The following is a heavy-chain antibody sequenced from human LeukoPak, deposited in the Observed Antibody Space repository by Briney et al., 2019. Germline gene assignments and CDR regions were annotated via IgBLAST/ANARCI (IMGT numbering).Heavy chain of an antibody. CDR2: ISSSSSTI. J-gene: IGHJ4*02. CDR3: ARQEFDY. Sequence: LRLXXXXSGFTFXXYSMNWVRQAPGKGLEGVSYISSSSSTIYYADCVKGRFTISRDNAKNSLYLQMNSLRDEDTAVYYCARQEFDYWGQGTLVTVSS. CDR1: GFTFXXYS. V-gene: IGHV3-48*02.